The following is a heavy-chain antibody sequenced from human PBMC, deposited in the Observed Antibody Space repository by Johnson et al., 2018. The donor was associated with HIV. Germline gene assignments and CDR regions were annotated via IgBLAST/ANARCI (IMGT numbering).Heavy chain of an antibody. D-gene: IGHD5-12*01. J-gene: IGHJ3*02. Sequence: EVQLLESGGGLVQPGGSLSLSCAASGFTFRSYGMHWVRQATGKGLEWVSATGTVGDTYYPGSVKGQFSISREIAKNCLYLQMNSLRGGDTAVYYCARDGVATEAHDAFDIWGQGTMVTVSS. CDR2: TGTVGDT. CDR3: ARDGVATEAHDAFDI. CDR1: GFTFRSYG. V-gene: IGHV3-13*01.